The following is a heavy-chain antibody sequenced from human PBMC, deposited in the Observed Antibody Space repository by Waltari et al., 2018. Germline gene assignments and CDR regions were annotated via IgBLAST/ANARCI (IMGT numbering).Heavy chain of an antibody. D-gene: IGHD1-26*01. CDR1: GYSISSGYY. CDR2: IYHSGST. J-gene: IGHJ3*02. Sequence: QVQLQESGPGLVKPSETLSLTCAVSGYSISSGYYWGWIRQPPGKGLEWIGSIYHSGSTYYTPSLKSRVTISVDTSKNQFSLKLSSVTAADTAVYYCARPSGSYDPGDAFDIWGQGTMVTVSS. CDR3: ARPSGSYDPGDAFDI. V-gene: IGHV4-38-2*01.